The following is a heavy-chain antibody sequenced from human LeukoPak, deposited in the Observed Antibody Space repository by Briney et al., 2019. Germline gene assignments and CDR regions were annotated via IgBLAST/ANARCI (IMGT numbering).Heavy chain of an antibody. CDR3: AKVLQGYWYFDL. CDR1: GFTFSSYA. J-gene: IGHJ2*01. Sequence: GGSLRLSCAASGFTFSSYAXSWVRQAPGKGLEWVSAISGSGGSTYYADSVKGRFTISRDNSKNTLYLQMNSLRAEDTAVYYCAKVLQGYWYFDLWGRGTLVTVSS. V-gene: IGHV3-23*01. CDR2: ISGSGGST.